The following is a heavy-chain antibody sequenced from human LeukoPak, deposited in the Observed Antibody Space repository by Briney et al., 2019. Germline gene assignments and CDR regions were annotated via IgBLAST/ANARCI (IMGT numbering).Heavy chain of an antibody. J-gene: IGHJ3*02. Sequence: SETLSLTCAVYGGSFSGYYWSWIRQPPGKGLEWIGEINHSGSTNYNPSLKSRVTISVDTSKNQFSLKLSSVTAADTAMYYCARWFRGYRDAFDIWGQGTLVTVSS. CDR1: GGSFSGYY. CDR2: INHSGST. V-gene: IGHV4-34*01. CDR3: ARWFRGYRDAFDI. D-gene: IGHD5-18*01.